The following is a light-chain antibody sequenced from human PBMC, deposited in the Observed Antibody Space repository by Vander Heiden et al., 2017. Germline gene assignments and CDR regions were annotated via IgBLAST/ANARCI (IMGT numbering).Light chain of an antibody. CDR1: SGHSSYA. CDR2: LNSDGSH. CDR3: QTWGTGIRV. Sequence: QLVLTQSPSASASLGDSVKLTCPLSSGHSSYAIAWHQQQPEKGPRYLMKLNSDGSHKKGDEIPDRFSGSSSGAERYLTISSLQSEDEADYYCQTWGTGIRVFGGGTKLTVL. J-gene: IGLJ3*02. V-gene: IGLV4-69*01.